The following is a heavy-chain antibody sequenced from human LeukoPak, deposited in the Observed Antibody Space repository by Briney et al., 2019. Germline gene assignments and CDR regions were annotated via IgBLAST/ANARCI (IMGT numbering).Heavy chain of an antibody. D-gene: IGHD3-10*01. V-gene: IGHV3-23*01. Sequence: PGRSLRLSCAASGFTFGTFDMSWVRQAPAKGLEWVSTLACLDASCTEYYSDSVKGRFSISRDKSKSTLSLQVNSLRVEDTAMYYCVRDSEGSFDYWGQGTLVTVSS. J-gene: IGHJ4*02. CDR2: LACLDASCTE. CDR3: VRDSEGSFDY. CDR1: GFTFGTFD.